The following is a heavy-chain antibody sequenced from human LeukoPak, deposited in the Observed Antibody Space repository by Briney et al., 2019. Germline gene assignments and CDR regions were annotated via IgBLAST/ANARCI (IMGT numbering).Heavy chain of an antibody. CDR1: GYTFTSYD. CDR3: ARGLRITIFGVVIRPRYYGMDV. D-gene: IGHD3-3*01. J-gene: IGHJ6*02. V-gene: IGHV1-8*01. CDR2: MNPNSGNT. Sequence: ASVKVSCKASGYTFTSYDTNWVRQATGQGLEWMGWMNPNSGNTGYAQKFQGRVTMTRNTSISTAYMELSSRRSEDTAVYYCARGLRITIFGVVIRPRYYGMDVWGQGTTVTVSS.